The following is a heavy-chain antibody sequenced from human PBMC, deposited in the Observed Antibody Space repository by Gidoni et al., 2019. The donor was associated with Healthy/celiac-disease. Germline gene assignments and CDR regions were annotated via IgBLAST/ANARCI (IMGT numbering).Heavy chain of an antibody. CDR1: GFTFSSYA. Sequence: EVQLLESGGGLVQPGGSLSLSCAASGFTFSSYAMSWVRQAPGKGREWVSAIRGSGGSTYDAEAGKGRLTISRDNAKNTLYLQMNSLRAEDTAVYYCAKDVYVDTAMEIDYWGQGTLVTVSS. V-gene: IGHV3-23*01. CDR3: AKDVYVDTAMEIDY. CDR2: IRGSGGST. J-gene: IGHJ4*02. D-gene: IGHD5-18*01.